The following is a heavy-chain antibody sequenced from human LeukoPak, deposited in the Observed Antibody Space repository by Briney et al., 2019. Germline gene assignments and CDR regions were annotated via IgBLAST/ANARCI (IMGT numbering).Heavy chain of an antibody. CDR3: ARTGGGYSGYDFFDY. D-gene: IGHD5-12*01. J-gene: IGHJ4*02. V-gene: IGHV5-51*01. CDR2: IYPGDSDT. Sequence: PGESLKISCKGSQYTFSNYWIGWVRQMPGKGLEWMGIIYPGDSDTRYSPSFQGQVTISADKSISTAYLQWSSLKASDTAMYYCARTGGGYSGYDFFDYWGQGTLVTVSS. CDR1: QYTFSNYW.